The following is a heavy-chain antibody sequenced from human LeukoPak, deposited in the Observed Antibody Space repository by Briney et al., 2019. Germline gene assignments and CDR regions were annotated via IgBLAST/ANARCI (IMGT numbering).Heavy chain of an antibody. CDR2: IHQDGSEK. V-gene: IGHV3-7*01. CDR3: ASDPSGGTYGWGF. Sequence: GGSLRVSCVASGFTFSSYWMSWVRQAAGKGLEWVANIHQDGSEKYSVDSVKGRFTISRNNAKNSLYLQMNSLRAEDTAVYYCASDPSGGTYGWGFWGQGTLVTVSS. D-gene: IGHD1-26*01. J-gene: IGHJ4*02. CDR1: GFTFSSYW.